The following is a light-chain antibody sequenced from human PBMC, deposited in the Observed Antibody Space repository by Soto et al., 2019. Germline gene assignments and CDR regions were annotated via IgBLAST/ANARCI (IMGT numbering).Light chain of an antibody. CDR3: TSSTITGTYV. CDR1: SSDVGAYNY. V-gene: IGLV2-14*03. J-gene: IGLJ1*01. Sequence: QSALTQPASVSGYPGQSITISCTGTSSDVGAYNYVSWYQHFPGKAPKLIIYNVSLRPSGVSSRFSGSKSGNTASLAISGLQTEDEADYYCTSSTITGTYVFGTGTKLTVL. CDR2: NVS.